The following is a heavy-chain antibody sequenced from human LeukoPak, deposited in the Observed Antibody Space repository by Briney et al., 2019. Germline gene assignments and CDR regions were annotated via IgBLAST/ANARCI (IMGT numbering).Heavy chain of an antibody. CDR2: ISSSSSYI. J-gene: IGHJ4*02. V-gene: IGHV3-11*06. CDR3: ARDSRSSGWYRYFDY. D-gene: IGHD6-19*01. Sequence: LSLTCTVSGGSISSGGYYWSWIRQAPGKGLEWVSSISSSSSYIYYADSVKGRFTISRDNAKNSLYLQMNSLRAEDTAVYYCARDSRSSGWYRYFDYWGQGTLVTVSS. CDR1: GGSISSGGYY.